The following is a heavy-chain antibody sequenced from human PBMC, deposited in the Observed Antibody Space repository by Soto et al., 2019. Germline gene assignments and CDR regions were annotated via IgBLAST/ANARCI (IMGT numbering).Heavy chain of an antibody. CDR3: ARVGIEYDYVWGSYRATYYSDY. Sequence: GWSMRLSCAASGFTFSSYWMSWVRQAPGKGLEWVANIKQDGSEKYYVDSVKGRFTISRDNAKNSLYLQMNSLRAEDTAVYYCARVGIEYDYVWGSYRATYYSDYCDQGPRVTVSS. CDR2: IKQDGSEK. V-gene: IGHV3-7*03. CDR1: GFTFSSYW. J-gene: IGHJ4*02. D-gene: IGHD3-16*02.